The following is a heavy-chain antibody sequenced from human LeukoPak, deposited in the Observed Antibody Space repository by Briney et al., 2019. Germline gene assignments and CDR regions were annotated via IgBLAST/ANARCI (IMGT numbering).Heavy chain of an antibody. D-gene: IGHD3-3*01. CDR2: IYPGDSDT. CDR3: AGIEYYDFWSGLLAFDI. J-gene: IGHJ3*02. V-gene: IGHV5-51*01. CDR1: GYRFTSYW. Sequence: GESLKISCKGSGYRFTSYWIGWVRQMPGKGLEWMGIIYPGDSDTRYSPSFQGQVTISADKSISTAYLQWSSLKASDTAMYYCAGIEYYDFWSGLLAFDIWGQGTMVTVSS.